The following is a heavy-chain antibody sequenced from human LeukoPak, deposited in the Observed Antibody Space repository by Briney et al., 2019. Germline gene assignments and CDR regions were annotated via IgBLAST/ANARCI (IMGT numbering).Heavy chain of an antibody. J-gene: IGHJ4*02. D-gene: IGHD6-19*01. CDR2: IVVGSGNT. CDR3: AAGYSSGWFGQYYFDY. V-gene: IGHV1-58*01. CDR1: GFTFTSSA. Sequence: GASVKVSCKASGFTFTSSAVQWVRQARGQRLEWIGWIVVGSGNTNYAQKFQERVTITRDMSTSTAYMELSSLRSEDTAVYYCAAGYSSGWFGQYYFDYWGQGTLVTVSS.